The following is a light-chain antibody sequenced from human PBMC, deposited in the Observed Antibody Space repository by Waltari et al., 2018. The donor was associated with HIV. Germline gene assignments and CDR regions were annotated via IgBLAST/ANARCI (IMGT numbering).Light chain of an antibody. CDR3: LLSYSGTRV. J-gene: IGLJ3*02. V-gene: IGLV7-46*01. CDR1: TGAVTSGHY. CDR2: DTN. Sequence: QAVVTQEPSLTVSPGGTVTLTCGSSTGAVTSGHYPYWFQQKPGQAPRTLIYDTNTNHPWKPARFSGSLLGGKAALTLSGAQPEDEAEYYCLLSYSGTRVFGGGTKLTVL.